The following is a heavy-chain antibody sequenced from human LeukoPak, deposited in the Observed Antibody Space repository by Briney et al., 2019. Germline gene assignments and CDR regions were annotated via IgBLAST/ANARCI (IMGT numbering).Heavy chain of an antibody. CDR1: GYTFTGYN. CDR2: ITPYNGNT. D-gene: IGHD3-22*01. Sequence: ASVKVSCKASGYTFTGYNIHWVRQAPGQGLEWVGWITPYNGNTNYAQKLQGRVTMTTDTSTSTAYMELRSLRPDDTAMYYCARRGVYYYDSSGRANYYFDFWGQGTLVTVSS. CDR3: ARRGVYYYDSSGRANYYFDF. V-gene: IGHV1-18*04. J-gene: IGHJ4*02.